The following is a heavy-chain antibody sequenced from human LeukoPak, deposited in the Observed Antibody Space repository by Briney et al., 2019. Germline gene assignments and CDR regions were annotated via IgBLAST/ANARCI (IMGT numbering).Heavy chain of an antibody. CDR2: FDPEDGET. CDR1: GYTFTSYD. D-gene: IGHD3-10*01. V-gene: IGHV1-24*01. J-gene: IGHJ4*02. CDR3: ATGGWLGVLPQRYFDY. Sequence: GASVKVSCKASGYTFTSYDINWVRQATGQGLEWMGGFDPEDGETIYAQKFQGRVTMTEDTSTDTAYMELSSLRSEDTAVYYCATGGWLGVLPQRYFDYWGQGTLVTVSS.